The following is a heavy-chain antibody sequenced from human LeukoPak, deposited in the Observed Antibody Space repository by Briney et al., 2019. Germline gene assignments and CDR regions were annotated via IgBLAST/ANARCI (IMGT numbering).Heavy chain of an antibody. CDR2: IRSDGTST. J-gene: IGHJ1*01. Sequence: GGSLRLSCAASGFTFSNYWMHWVRQGPREVLVWVSRIRSDGTSTSYADSVRGRFTISRDNAKNTLYLQMSSLRAEDTAVYYCARGGDPVKYYAEYFQYWGQGTLVTVSS. D-gene: IGHD2-21*02. CDR3: ARGGDPVKYYAEYFQY. CDR1: GFTFSNYW. V-gene: IGHV3-74*01.